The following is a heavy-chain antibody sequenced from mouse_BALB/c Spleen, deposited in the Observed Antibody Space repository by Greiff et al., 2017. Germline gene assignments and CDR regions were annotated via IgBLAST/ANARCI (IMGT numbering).Heavy chain of an antibody. CDR3: ARRRGIYYDYDEGFAY. CDR1: GFSLSTSGMG. CDR2: IYWDDDK. J-gene: IGHJ3*01. D-gene: IGHD2-4*01. Sequence: QVTLKESGPGILQPSQTLSLTCSFSGFSLSTSGMGVSWIRQPSGKGLEWLAHIYWDDDKRYNPSLKSRLTISKDTSSNQVFLKITSVDTADTATYYCARRRGIYYDYDEGFAYWGQGTLVTVSA. V-gene: IGHV8-12*01.